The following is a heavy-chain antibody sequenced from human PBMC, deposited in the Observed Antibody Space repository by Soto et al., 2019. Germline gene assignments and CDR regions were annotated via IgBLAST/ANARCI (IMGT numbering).Heavy chain of an antibody. J-gene: IGHJ4*02. Sequence: SQTLALTCVISGDSVSSSSAAWNWIRQSSSRGLEWLGRTYYRSQWYSDYGPSVRGRIIINSDTPKNQFSLQLNSVTPNDTAVYYCARYTSGWYLDYWGQGTQVTVSS. V-gene: IGHV6-1*01. CDR1: GDSVSSSSAA. D-gene: IGHD6-13*01. CDR2: TYYRSQWYS. CDR3: ARYTSGWYLDY.